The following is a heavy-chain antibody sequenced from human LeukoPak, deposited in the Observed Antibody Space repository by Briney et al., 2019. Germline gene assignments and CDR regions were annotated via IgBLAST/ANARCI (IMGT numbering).Heavy chain of an antibody. V-gene: IGHV3-30*02. J-gene: IGHJ4*02. CDR2: IRYDGSNK. D-gene: IGHD2-21*02. CDR1: GFTFSSYG. CDR3: AKDVVVTAIRLDY. Sequence: GGSLRLSCAASGFTFSSYGMHWVRQAPGKGLEWVAFIRYDGSNKYYADSVKGRFTISRDNSKNTLYLQMNSLRAEDTAVYYCAKDVVVTAIRLDYWGQGTLVTVSS.